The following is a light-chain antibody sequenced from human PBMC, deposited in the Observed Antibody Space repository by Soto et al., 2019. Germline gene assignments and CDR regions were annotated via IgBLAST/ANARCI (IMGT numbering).Light chain of an antibody. CDR3: SSFTSSTTYV. V-gene: IGLV2-18*02. CDR1: SSDVGSYNR. Sequence: QSVLTQPRSVSGSPGQAVAVSGTGTSSDVGSYNRVSWYQQPPGTAPKLMIYEVSNRPSGVPDRFSGSKSGNTASLTISGLQAEYEADYYCSSFTSSTTYVFGTGTKLTVL. J-gene: IGLJ1*01. CDR2: EVS.